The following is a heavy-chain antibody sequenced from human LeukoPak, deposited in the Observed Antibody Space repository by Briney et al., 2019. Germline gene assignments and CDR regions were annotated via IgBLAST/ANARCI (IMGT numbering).Heavy chain of an antibody. CDR3: ARAIHDSSGYYFGYFDY. Sequence: GGSPRLSCAASGFTVSSNYMSWVRQAPGKGLEWVSVIYSGGSTYYADSVKGRFTISRDNSKNTLYLQMNSLRAEDTAVYYCARAIHDSSGYYFGYFDYWGQGTLVTVSS. CDR1: GFTVSSNY. D-gene: IGHD3-22*01. J-gene: IGHJ4*02. V-gene: IGHV3-66*01. CDR2: IYSGGST.